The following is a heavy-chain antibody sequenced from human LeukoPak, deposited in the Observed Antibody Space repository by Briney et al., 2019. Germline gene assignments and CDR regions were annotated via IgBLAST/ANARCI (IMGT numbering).Heavy chain of an antibody. CDR1: GGSISSYY. V-gene: IGHV4-4*07. CDR3: ARQVDGSGPQYYFDY. Sequence: SETLSLTYTVSGGSISSYYWSWIRQPAGKGLEWIGRIYTSGSTNYNPSLKSRVTMSVDTSKNQFSLKLSSVTAADTAVYYCARQVDGSGPQYYFDYWGQGTLVTVSS. CDR2: IYTSGST. J-gene: IGHJ4*02. D-gene: IGHD6-19*01.